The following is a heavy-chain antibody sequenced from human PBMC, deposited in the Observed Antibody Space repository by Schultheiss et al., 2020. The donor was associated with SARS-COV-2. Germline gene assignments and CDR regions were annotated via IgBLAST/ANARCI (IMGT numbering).Heavy chain of an antibody. J-gene: IGHJ2*01. D-gene: IGHD2-15*01. CDR1: GGSISSYY. Sequence: SQTLSLTCTVSGGSISSYYWSWIRQPPGNGLEWIGYIYYSGSTNYNPSLKSRVTISVDTSKNQFSLKLSSVTAADTAVYYCARIPKIGYCSGGSCYSYWYFDLWGRGTLVTVSS. V-gene: IGHV4-59*01. CDR3: ARIPKIGYCSGGSCYSYWYFDL. CDR2: IYYSGST.